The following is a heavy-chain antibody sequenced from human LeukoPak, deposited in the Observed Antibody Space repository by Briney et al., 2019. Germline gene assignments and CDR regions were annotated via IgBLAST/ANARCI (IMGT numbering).Heavy chain of an antibody. Sequence: HPGGXXXLXXXASGFTFSSXTMNXXXXAPXKGLEWVSHIGTSSSTIYYADSVKGRFTISRDNAKNSVYLQMNSLRAEDTAVYYCARGGDYWGQGTLVTVSS. D-gene: IGHD3-16*01. V-gene: IGHV3-48*01. CDR1: GFTFSSXT. J-gene: IGHJ4*02. CDR2: IGTSSSTI. CDR3: ARGGDY.